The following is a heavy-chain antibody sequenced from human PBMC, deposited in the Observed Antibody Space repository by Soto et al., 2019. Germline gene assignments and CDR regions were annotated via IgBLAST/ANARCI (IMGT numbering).Heavy chain of an antibody. J-gene: IGHJ4*02. V-gene: IGHV1-18*01. Sequence: QVQLVQSGAEVKKPGASVKVSCKASGYTFTSYGISWVRQAPGQGLEWMGWISAYNGNTKYAQKVQGRVTMTTDTSTRTADMELRSLRSDDAAVYYCAREPNYFDYWGQGTLVTFSS. CDR1: GYTFTSYG. CDR3: AREPNYFDY. CDR2: ISAYNGNT.